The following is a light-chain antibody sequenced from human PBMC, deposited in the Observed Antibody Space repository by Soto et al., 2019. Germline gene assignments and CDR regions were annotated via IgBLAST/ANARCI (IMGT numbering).Light chain of an antibody. CDR1: SSDVGGYHY. CDR2: AVN. CDR3: FSYTDSYTWV. J-gene: IGLJ3*02. V-gene: IGLV2-11*01. Sequence: QSALTQPRSVSGSPGQSVTISCTGTSSDVGGYHYVSWYQQYPGKAPKFMIYAVNKWPSGVPDRFSGSKSGNTASLTISGLQAEDEADYYCFSYTDSYTWVFGGGTKLTVL.